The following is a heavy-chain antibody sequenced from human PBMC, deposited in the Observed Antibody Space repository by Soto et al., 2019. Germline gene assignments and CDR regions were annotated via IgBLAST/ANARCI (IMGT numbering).Heavy chain of an antibody. V-gene: IGHV1-8*01. Sequence: GSSVKVSCKASGYSFTNNDVTWVRQATGQGLEWMGWMNPGSGDTGYAQKFQGRVTMTRDISIATAYMELSSLRSDDTAIYYCARMATFGSLNWFDPWGQGTLATVS. J-gene: IGHJ5*02. CDR1: GYSFTNND. CDR2: MNPGSGDT. CDR3: ARMATFGSLNWFDP. D-gene: IGHD3-16*01.